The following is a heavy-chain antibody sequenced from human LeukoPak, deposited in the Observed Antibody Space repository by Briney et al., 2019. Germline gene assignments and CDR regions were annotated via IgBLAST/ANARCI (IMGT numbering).Heavy chain of an antibody. CDR3: ARGYCSSTSCYSFDY. V-gene: IGHV3-53*01. CDR1: GFTVSSNY. D-gene: IGHD2-2*01. J-gene: IGHJ4*02. Sequence: GGSLRLSCAASGFTVSSNYMTWVRQAPGKGLEWVSVIHKSAITYYADIVKGRFTISRDNAKNTLYLQMNSLRAEDTAVYYCARGYCSSTSCYSFDYWGQGTLVTVSS. CDR2: IHKSAIT.